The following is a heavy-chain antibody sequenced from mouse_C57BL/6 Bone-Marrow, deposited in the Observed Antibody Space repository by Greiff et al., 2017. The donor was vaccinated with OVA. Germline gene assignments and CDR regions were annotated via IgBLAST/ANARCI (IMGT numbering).Heavy chain of an antibody. Sequence: EVQLQESGPGLVKPSQSLSLTCSVTGYSITSGYYWNWIRQFPGNKLEWMGYISYDGSNNYNPSLKNRISITRDTSKNQFFLKLNSVTTEDTATYYCAREVYSTFAYWGQGTLVTVSA. J-gene: IGHJ3*01. D-gene: IGHD2-5*01. CDR1: GYSITSGYY. CDR2: ISYDGSN. V-gene: IGHV3-6*01. CDR3: AREVYSTFAY.